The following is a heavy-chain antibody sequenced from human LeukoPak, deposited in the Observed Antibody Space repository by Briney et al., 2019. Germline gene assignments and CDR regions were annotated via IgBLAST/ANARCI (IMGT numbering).Heavy chain of an antibody. V-gene: IGHV3-21*01. CDR3: ARDPISSRWPDAFDI. Sequence: PGRSLRLSCAASGFTFSSYSMNWVRQAPGKGLEWVSSISSSSSYIYYADSVKGRFTISRDNAKNSLYLQMNSLRAEDTAVYYCARDPISSRWPDAFDIWGQGTMVTVSS. J-gene: IGHJ3*02. CDR2: ISSSSSYI. D-gene: IGHD6-19*01. CDR1: GFTFSSYS.